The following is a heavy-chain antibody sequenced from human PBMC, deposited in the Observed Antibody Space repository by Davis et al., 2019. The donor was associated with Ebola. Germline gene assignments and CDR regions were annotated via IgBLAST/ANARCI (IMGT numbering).Heavy chain of an antibody. CDR2: ISSSSSTI. J-gene: IGHJ4*02. V-gene: IGHV3-48*01. D-gene: IGHD5-18*01. CDR1: GFTFSSYA. CDR3: VPGTWI. Sequence: GGSLRLSCAASGFTFSSYAMSWVRQAPGKGLEWVSYISSSSSTIYYADSVKGRFTISRDNAKNSLYLQMNSLRAEDTGVYYCVPGTWIRGQGTLVTVSS.